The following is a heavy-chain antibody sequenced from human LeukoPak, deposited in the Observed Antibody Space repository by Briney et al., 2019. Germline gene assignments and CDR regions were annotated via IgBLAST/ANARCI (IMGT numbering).Heavy chain of an antibody. D-gene: IGHD3-16*01. J-gene: IGHJ4*02. CDR2: ISNNGGNT. Sequence: GGSLRLSCVASGFNFQDYAMYWVRQAPGKGLEWVSLISNNGGNTDYADSVKGRFTISRDNSKNSLYLQMNSLRTEDTAVYYCAKVSGMATQWGNFDYWGQGTLVTVSS. CDR1: GFNFQDYA. V-gene: IGHV3-43*02. CDR3: AKVSGMATQWGNFDY.